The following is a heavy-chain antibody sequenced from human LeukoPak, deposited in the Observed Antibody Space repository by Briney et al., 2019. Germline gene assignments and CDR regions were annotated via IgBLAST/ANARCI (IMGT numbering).Heavy chain of an antibody. V-gene: IGHV4-59*01. J-gene: IGHJ4*02. D-gene: IGHD3-22*01. CDR3: ARGRGDSRGTSFDY. CDR2: IYYTGTT. Sequence: PSETLSLXCTVSXGSISTYYWSWIRQPPGKGLEWIAYIYYTGTTTYNPSLKSRVTISIDTSRNQFSLNLNSVTAADTAVYYCARGRGDSRGTSFDYWGQGTLVTVSS. CDR1: XGSISTYY.